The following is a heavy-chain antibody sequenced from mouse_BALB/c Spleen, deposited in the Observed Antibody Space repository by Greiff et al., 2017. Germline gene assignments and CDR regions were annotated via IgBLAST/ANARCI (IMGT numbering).Heavy chain of an antibody. J-gene: IGHJ4*01. CDR2: IYPGNVNT. CDR3: ARGGDSSGSYYYAMDY. D-gene: IGHD3-2*01. V-gene: IGHV1S56*01. Sequence: QVQLQQSGPELVKPGASVRISCKASGYTFTSYYIHWVKQRPGQGLEWIGWIYPGNVNTKYNEKFKGKATLTADKSSSTAYMQLSSLTSEDSAVYFCARGGDSSGSYYYAMDYWGQGTSVTVSS. CDR1: GYTFTSYY.